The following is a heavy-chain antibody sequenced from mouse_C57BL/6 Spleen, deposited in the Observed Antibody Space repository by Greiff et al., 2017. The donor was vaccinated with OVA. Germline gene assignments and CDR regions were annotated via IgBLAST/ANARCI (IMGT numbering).Heavy chain of an antibody. D-gene: IGHD1-1*01. J-gene: IGHJ1*03. Sequence: VQLQQPGAELVKPGASVKMSCKASGYTFTSYWITWVKQRPGQGLEWIGDIYPGSGSTNYNEKFKSKATLTVDTSSSTAYMQLSSLTSEDSAVYYCARIYYGSSYDYWYFDVWGTGTTVTVSS. V-gene: IGHV1-55*01. CDR2: IYPGSGST. CDR3: ARIYYGSSYDYWYFDV. CDR1: GYTFTSYW.